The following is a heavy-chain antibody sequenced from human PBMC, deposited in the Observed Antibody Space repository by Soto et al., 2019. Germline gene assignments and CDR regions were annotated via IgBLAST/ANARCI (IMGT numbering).Heavy chain of an antibody. CDR3: AKGVAIAFMPYYFDY. J-gene: IGHJ4*02. CDR2: ISYDGSNK. V-gene: IGHV3-30*18. D-gene: IGHD3-3*02. Sequence: ESGGGVVQPGRSLRLSCAASGFTFSSYGMHWVRQAPGKGLEWVAVISYDGSNKYYADSVKGRFTISRDNSKNTLYLQMNSLRAEDTAVYYCAKGVAIAFMPYYFDYWGQGTLVTVSS. CDR1: GFTFSSYG.